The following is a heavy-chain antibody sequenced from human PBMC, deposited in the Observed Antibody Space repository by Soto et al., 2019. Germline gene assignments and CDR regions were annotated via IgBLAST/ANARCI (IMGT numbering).Heavy chain of an antibody. CDR1: GGSISSGGYY. V-gene: IGHV4-31*03. Sequence: SETLSLTCTVSGGSISSGGYYWSWIRQHPGKGLEWIGYIYYSGSTYYNPSLKSRVTFSVDTSKNQFSLKLSSVTAADTAVYYCARLLDFALAHYWGRGTLVTVSS. CDR2: IYYSGST. J-gene: IGHJ4*02. CDR3: ARLLDFALAHY. D-gene: IGHD1-1*01.